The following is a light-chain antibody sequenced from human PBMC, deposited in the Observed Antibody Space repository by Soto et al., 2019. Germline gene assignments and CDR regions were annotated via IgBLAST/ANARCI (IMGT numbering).Light chain of an antibody. J-gene: IGLJ1*01. CDR1: ELSKQY. CDR2: KDS. V-gene: IGLV3-25*02. CDR3: QSSDDSGDYYL. Sequence: SSELTQPPSVSVSPGQTARITCSGDELSKQYAYWYQQKPGQAPVLLIYKDSERASGIPERFSGSSSGTTVTLTISGVRAEDEADYYCQSSDDSGDYYLFGTGTQVTVL.